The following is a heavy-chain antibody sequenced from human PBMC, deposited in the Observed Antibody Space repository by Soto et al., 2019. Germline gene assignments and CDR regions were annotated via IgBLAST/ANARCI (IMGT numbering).Heavy chain of an antibody. V-gene: IGHV3-53*01. J-gene: IGHJ4*02. Sequence: PEGSLRLSCAASGFIVSDNYINWVRQAPGKGLEWVSVTYTGGYTYYADSVKGRFTISRDNSKNTLYLQMNSLRAEDTAVYYCAREVSGTSFDYWGQGTLVTVSS. CDR3: AREVSGTSFDY. CDR1: GFIVSDNY. CDR2: TYTGGYT. D-gene: IGHD1-7*01.